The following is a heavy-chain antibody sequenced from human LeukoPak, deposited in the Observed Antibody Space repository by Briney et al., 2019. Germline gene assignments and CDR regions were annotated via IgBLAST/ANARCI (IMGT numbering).Heavy chain of an antibody. CDR3: AREDNAYYYGSGSYYAL. J-gene: IGHJ4*02. D-gene: IGHD3-10*01. CDR2: INWNGGST. Sequence: RPGGSLRLSCAASGFTFDDYGMSWVRQAPGKGLEWVSGINWNGGSTGYADSVKGRFTISRDNAKNSLYLQMNSPRAEDTALYYCAREDNAYYYGSGSYYALWGQGTLVTVSS. V-gene: IGHV3-20*04. CDR1: GFTFDDYG.